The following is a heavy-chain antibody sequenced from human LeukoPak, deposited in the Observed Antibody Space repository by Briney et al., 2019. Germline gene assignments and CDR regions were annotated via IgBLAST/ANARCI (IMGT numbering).Heavy chain of an antibody. Sequence: GGSLRLSCAASGFTFSNFAMTWVRQAPGKGLEWVSSIVGSSSTYYADSLKGRFTISRDNAKNSLYLQMNSLRAEDTAVYYCARDPYCTNGVCYGDYFDYWGQGTLVTVSS. V-gene: IGHV3-21*01. CDR3: ARDPYCTNGVCYGDYFDY. CDR2: IVGSSST. D-gene: IGHD2-8*01. J-gene: IGHJ4*02. CDR1: GFTFSNFA.